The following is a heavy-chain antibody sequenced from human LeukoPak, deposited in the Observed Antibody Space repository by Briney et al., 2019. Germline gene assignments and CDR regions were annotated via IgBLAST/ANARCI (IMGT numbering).Heavy chain of an antibody. J-gene: IGHJ4*02. CDR2: INHSGST. V-gene: IGHV4-34*01. CDR3: AREPGTTAGFDY. CDR1: GGSFSGYY. Sequence: SETLSLTCAVYGGSFSGYYWSWIRQPPGKGLEWIGEINHSGSTNYNPSLKSRVTISVDTSKNQFSLKLSSVTAADTAVYYCAREPGTTAGFDYWGQGTLVTVSS. D-gene: IGHD1-7*01.